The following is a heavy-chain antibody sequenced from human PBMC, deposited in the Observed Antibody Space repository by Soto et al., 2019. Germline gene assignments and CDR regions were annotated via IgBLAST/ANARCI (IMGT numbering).Heavy chain of an antibody. CDR2: ISASGVGT. CDR1: GFTFSSNA. J-gene: IGHJ4*02. V-gene: IGHV3-23*01. CDR3: SKDRGNGDYHFDY. D-gene: IGHD4-17*01. Sequence: EVQVLETGGGLVQPGGSLRLSCAASGFTFSSNAMSWVRQAPGKGLEWVSAISASGVGTYYAYSVKGRFTISRDNSKSTLYLQMNSLRAEDTALYYCSKDRGNGDYHFDYWGQGTLVTVSS.